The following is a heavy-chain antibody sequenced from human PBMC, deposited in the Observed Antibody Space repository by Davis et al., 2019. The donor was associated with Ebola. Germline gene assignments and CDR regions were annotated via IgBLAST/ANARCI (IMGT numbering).Heavy chain of an antibody. CDR2: ISSSGSTI. V-gene: IGHV3-48*03. CDR3: AREWLQFFDY. CDR1: GFTFSSYA. D-gene: IGHD5-24*01. Sequence: GESLKISCAASGFTFSSYAMSWVRQAPGKGLEWVSYISSSGSTIYYADSVKGRFTISRDNAKNSLYLQMNSLRAEDTAVYYCAREWLQFFDYWGQGTLVTVSS. J-gene: IGHJ4*02.